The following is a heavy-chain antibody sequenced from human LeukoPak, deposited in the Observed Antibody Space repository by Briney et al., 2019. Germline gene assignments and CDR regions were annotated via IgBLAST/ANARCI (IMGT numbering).Heavy chain of an antibody. Sequence: GGSLRLSCAASGFTFSNYAMSWVRQAPGKGLEWVSGISGYGDSTYYADSVKGRFTISRDSSKKTLYLQMNSLRAEDTAVYYCAKHIRSSGWYDRADYWGQGTLVTVSS. V-gene: IGHV3-23*01. CDR3: AKHIRSSGWYDRADY. CDR1: GFTFSNYA. CDR2: ISGYGDST. J-gene: IGHJ4*02. D-gene: IGHD6-19*01.